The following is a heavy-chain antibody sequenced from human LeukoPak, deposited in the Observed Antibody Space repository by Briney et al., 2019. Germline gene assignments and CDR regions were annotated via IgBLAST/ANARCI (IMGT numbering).Heavy chain of an antibody. CDR1: GYSFTNYW. D-gene: IGHD6-19*01. V-gene: IGHV5-51*01. J-gene: IGHJ4*02. Sequence: GESLKISCKGSGYSFTNYWIGWVRQMPGKGLEWMGIINPTDSEARNSPSFQGQVTISADKSTSIAYLQWSSLKASDTAMYYCARRIGSGLYYFDYWGQGTLVTVSS. CDR3: ARRIGSGLYYFDY. CDR2: INPTDSEA.